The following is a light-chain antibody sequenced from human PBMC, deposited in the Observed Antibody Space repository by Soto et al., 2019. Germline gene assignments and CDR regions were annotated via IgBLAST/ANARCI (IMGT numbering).Light chain of an antibody. CDR2: DVT. CDR1: SNDVGGYNF. J-gene: IGLJ2*01. V-gene: IGLV2-11*01. CDR3: CSYAGTYIYVV. Sequence: ALTQPRSVSGSPGQSVTISCTGASNDVGGYNFVSWYQQTPGMAPRLMIYDVTKRPSGVPDRFSGSKSGNTASLTISGLQAEDEADYYCCSYAGTYIYVVFGGGTKLTVL.